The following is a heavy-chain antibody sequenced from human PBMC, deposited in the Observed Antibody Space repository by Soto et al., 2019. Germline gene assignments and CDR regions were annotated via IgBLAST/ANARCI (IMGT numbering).Heavy chain of an antibody. J-gene: IGHJ4*02. CDR1: SGSFSGYY. CDR3: ARAPKVSGSSQTRPDF. V-gene: IGHV4-34*01. CDR2: ISQSGNT. D-gene: IGHD6-6*01. Sequence: QVQLHQWGAGLLKLSETLSLACSIYSGSFSGYYWSWIRQPPGKGLEWIGEISQSGNTNYSPSLKSRVSISIDTSKKQFSLNLASVSAADTAVYYCARAPKVSGSSQTRPDFWGQGTLVTVSS.